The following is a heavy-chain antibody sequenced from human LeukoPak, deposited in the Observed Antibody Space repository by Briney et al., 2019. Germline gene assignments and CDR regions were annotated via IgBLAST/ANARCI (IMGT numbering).Heavy chain of an antibody. D-gene: IGHD6-13*01. CDR1: GFTFSSYA. J-gene: IGHJ4*02. V-gene: IGHV3-30*04. Sequence: GGSLRLSCAASGFTFSSYAMHWVRQAPGKGLEWVTVISYHARDQFYADSVKGRFTISRDNSKNTLYLQMNSLRAEDTAVYYCARLPTPQQLVRGYWDYFDYWGQGTLVTVSS. CDR3: ARLPTPQQLVRGYWDYFDY. CDR2: ISYHARDQ.